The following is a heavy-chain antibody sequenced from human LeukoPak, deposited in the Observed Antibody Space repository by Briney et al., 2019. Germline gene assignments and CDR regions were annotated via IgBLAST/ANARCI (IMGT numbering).Heavy chain of an antibody. Sequence: GGSLRLSCAASGFTFSSYAMNWVRQAPGKGLEWVSAISGRAGSTSYADSVKGRFTISRDNSKDTLYLQMNSLRAEDTAVYYCAKDGVAGKIMYYFDYWGQGTLVTVSS. D-gene: IGHD6-19*01. CDR3: AKDGVAGKIMYYFDY. V-gene: IGHV3-23*01. CDR1: GFTFSSYA. J-gene: IGHJ4*02. CDR2: ISGRAGST.